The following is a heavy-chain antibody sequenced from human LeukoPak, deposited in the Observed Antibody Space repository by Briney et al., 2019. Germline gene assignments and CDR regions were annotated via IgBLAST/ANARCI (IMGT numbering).Heavy chain of an antibody. Sequence: GGSLRLSCAASGFTFSSYAMSWVRQAPGKGLEWVSGISGSGGGTYYADSVKGRFTISRDNSKNTLYVQMNSLRAEDTGVYYCAGMGAADAFDIWGQGTMVTVSS. V-gene: IGHV3-23*01. CDR1: GFTFSSYA. CDR3: AGMGAADAFDI. J-gene: IGHJ3*02. D-gene: IGHD1-26*01. CDR2: ISGSGGGT.